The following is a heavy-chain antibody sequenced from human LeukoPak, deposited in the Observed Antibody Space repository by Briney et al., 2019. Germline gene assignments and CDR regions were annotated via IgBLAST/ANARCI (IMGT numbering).Heavy chain of an antibody. J-gene: IGHJ4*02. Sequence: AGSLRLSCAASGFTFSSYAMSWVRQAPGKGLEWVSAISGSGGSTYYADSVKGRFTITRDNSKNTLYLQMNSLRAEDTAVYYCAKDLGLVVVAATLDYWGQGTLVTVSS. CDR3: AKDLGLVVVAATLDY. CDR1: GFTFSSYA. V-gene: IGHV3-23*01. D-gene: IGHD2-15*01. CDR2: ISGSGGST.